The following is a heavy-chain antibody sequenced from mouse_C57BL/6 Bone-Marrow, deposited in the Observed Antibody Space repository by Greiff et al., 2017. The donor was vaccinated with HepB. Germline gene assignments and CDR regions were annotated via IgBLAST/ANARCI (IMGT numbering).Heavy chain of an antibody. CDR2: ISDGGSYT. CDR1: GFTFSSYA. Sequence: EVQGVESGGGLVKPGGSLKLSCAASGFTFSSYAMSWVRQTPEKRLEWVATISDGGSYTYYPDNVKGRFTISRDNAKNNLYLQMSHLKSEDTAMYYCARALWLRRVFAYWGQGTLVTVSA. J-gene: IGHJ3*01. CDR3: ARALWLRRVFAY. D-gene: IGHD2-2*01. V-gene: IGHV5-4*01.